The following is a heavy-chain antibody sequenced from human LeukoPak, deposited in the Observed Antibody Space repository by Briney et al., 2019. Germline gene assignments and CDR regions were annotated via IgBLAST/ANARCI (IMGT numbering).Heavy chain of an antibody. CDR2: IYYSGST. Sequence: SETLSLTCTVSGGSISSYYWSWIRQPPGKGLEWIGYIYYSGSTNYNPSLKSRVTISVDTSKNQFSLKLSSVTAADTAVYYCARAGYYDSSGYYLSYWGQGTLVTVSS. CDR1: GGSISSYY. J-gene: IGHJ4*02. D-gene: IGHD3-22*01. CDR3: ARAGYYDSSGYYLSY. V-gene: IGHV4-59*12.